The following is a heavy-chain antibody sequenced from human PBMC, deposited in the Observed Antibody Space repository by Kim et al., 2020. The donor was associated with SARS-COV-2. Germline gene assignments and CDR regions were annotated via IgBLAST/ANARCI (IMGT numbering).Heavy chain of an antibody. CDR1: GGSISSYY. Sequence: SETLSLTCTVSGGSISSYYWSWIRQPAGKGLEWIGRIYTSGSTNYNPSLKSRVTMSVDTSKNQFSLKLSSVTAADTAVYYCARGPTIFGVVIQSNWFDPWGQGTLVTVSS. J-gene: IGHJ5*02. D-gene: IGHD3-3*01. CDR2: IYTSGST. V-gene: IGHV4-4*07. CDR3: ARGPTIFGVVIQSNWFDP.